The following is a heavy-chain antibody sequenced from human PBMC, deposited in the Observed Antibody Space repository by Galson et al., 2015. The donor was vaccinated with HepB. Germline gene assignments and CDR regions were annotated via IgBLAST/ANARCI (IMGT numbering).Heavy chain of an antibody. J-gene: IGHJ6*02. D-gene: IGHD2-2*01. CDR1: GYTFTSYG. Sequence: SVKVSCKASGYTFTSYGISWVRQAPGQGLEWMGWISAYNGNTNYAQKLQGRVTMTTDTSTSTAYMELRSLRSDDTAVYYCARVVVPAAPYYYYYGMDVWGQGTTVTVSS. CDR2: ISAYNGNT. V-gene: IGHV1-18*04. CDR3: ARVVVPAAPYYYYYGMDV.